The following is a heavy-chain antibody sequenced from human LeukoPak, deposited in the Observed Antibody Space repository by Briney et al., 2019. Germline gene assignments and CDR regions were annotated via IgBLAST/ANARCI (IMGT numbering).Heavy chain of an antibody. Sequence: SETLSLTCTVSGGSISSYYWSWIRQPPGKGLEGIGYIYYSGSTNYNPCLKSRVNISVHTSNNQFSLKLSSVTAADTAVYYCARHYYDSSGYPEPIYYYYYYGMDVWGQGTTVTVSS. CDR3: ARHYYDSSGYPEPIYYYYYYGMDV. V-gene: IGHV4-59*08. D-gene: IGHD3-22*01. J-gene: IGHJ6*02. CDR1: GGSISSYY. CDR2: IYYSGST.